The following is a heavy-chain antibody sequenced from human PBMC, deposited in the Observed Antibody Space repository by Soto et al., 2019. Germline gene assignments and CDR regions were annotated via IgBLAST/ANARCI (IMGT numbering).Heavy chain of an antibody. J-gene: IGHJ6*02. Sequence: GGSLRLSCAASRFTFRNYGMSWVRQGPGKGLEWVSGISPTGEQSFYVDSVKGRFFISRDNSQNTLSLEMSNLRADDTAVYYCAKRYGSGSYRDFNSYYGMDIWGQGTSVTVSS. D-gene: IGHD3-10*01. V-gene: IGHV3-23*01. CDR2: ISPTGEQS. CDR3: AKRYGSGSYRDFNSYYGMDI. CDR1: RFTFRNYG.